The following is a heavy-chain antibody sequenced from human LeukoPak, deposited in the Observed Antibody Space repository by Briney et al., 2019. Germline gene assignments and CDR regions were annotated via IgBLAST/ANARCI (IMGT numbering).Heavy chain of an antibody. CDR2: INPNSGGT. V-gene: IGHV1-2*02. Sequence: ASVKVSCKASGYTFTGYYMHWVRQAPGQGLEWMGWINPNSGGTNYAQKFQGRVTMTRDTSISTAYMELSSLTSDDTAVYYCASRPGISAGPFDYWGQGTVVTVSS. CDR3: ASRPGISAGPFDY. CDR1: GYTFTGYY. D-gene: IGHD6-25*01. J-gene: IGHJ4*02.